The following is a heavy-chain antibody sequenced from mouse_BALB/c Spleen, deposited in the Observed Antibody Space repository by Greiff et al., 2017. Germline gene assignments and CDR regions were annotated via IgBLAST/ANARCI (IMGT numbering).Heavy chain of an antibody. J-gene: IGHJ3*01. CDR3: ARHGDYGWFAY. Sequence: DVKLVESGGGLVQPGGSLKLSCAASGFTFSSYTMSWVRQTPEKRLEWVAYISNGGGRTYYPDTVKGRFTISRDNAKNTLYLQMSSLKSEDTAMYYCARHGDYGWFAYWGQGTLVTVSA. CDR2: ISNGGGRT. D-gene: IGHD2-13*01. CDR1: GFTFSSYT. V-gene: IGHV5-12-2*01.